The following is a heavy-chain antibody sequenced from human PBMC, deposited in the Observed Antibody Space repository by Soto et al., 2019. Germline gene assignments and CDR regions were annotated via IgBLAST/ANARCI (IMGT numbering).Heavy chain of an antibody. V-gene: IGHV4-59*01. CDR3: ARGESSSSSQAFDI. CDR2: IYYSGST. J-gene: IGHJ3*02. CDR1: GGSISSYY. Sequence: PSETLSLTCTVSGGSISSYYWSWIRQPPGKGLEWIGYIYYSGSTNYNPSLKSRVTISVDTSKNQFSLKLSSVTAADTAVYYCARGESSSSSQAFDIWGQGTMVTVSS. D-gene: IGHD6-6*01.